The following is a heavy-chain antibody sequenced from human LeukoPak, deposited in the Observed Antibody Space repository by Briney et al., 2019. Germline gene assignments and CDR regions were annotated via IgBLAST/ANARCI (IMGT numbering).Heavy chain of an antibody. V-gene: IGHV1-2*06. CDR1: GYTFTGYY. CDR3: ARGRIPGTTGLSSYYMDV. J-gene: IGHJ6*03. D-gene: IGHD1-7*01. CDR2: INPNSGGT. Sequence: ASVKVSCKASGYTFTGYYMHWVRQAPGQGLEWMGRINPNSGGTNYAQKFQGRVTMTRDTSISTAYMELSSLRSEDTAVYYCARGRIPGTTGLSSYYMDVWGKGTTVTVSS.